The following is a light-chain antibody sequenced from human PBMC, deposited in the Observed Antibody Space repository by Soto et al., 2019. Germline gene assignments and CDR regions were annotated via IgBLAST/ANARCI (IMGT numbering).Light chain of an antibody. J-gene: IGKJ3*01. CDR1: QSVRSSN. CDR3: QQYGISPPLFT. V-gene: IGKV3-20*01. Sequence: EIVLTQSPGTLSLSPGERATLSCRASQSVRSSNLAWYQQKPGQAPRLLIYGASSRATGIPDRFSGSGSGTDFTLTISRLEPEDFAVYYCQQYGISPPLFTFGPGTKVDIK. CDR2: GAS.